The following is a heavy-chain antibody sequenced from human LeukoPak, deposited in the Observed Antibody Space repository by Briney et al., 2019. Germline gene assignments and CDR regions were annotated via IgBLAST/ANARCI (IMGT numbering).Heavy chain of an antibody. CDR1: GGSISSYY. CDR3: ARDGGGDSYYYYGMDV. Sequence: TETLSLTCTVSGGSISSYYWSWIRQPPGKGLEWIGYIYYSGSTNYNPSLKSRVTISVDTSKNQFSLKLSSVTAADTAVYYCARDGGGDSYYYYGMDVWGQGTTVTVSS. V-gene: IGHV4-59*12. D-gene: IGHD2-21*02. J-gene: IGHJ6*02. CDR2: IYYSGST.